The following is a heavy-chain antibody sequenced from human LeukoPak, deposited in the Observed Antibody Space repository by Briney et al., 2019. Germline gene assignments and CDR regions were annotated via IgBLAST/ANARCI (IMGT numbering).Heavy chain of an antibody. CDR3: ARHPSAAASLDS. D-gene: IGHD2-15*01. CDR2: IFYSGST. CDR1: GGSISSYY. J-gene: IGHJ4*02. V-gene: IGHV4-59*08. Sequence: PSKTLSLTCTVSGGSISSYYWSWIRQPPGKGLEWIGFIFYSGSTKYNSALKSRVTISVDTSKNQFSLKLSSVTAADTAVYYCARHPSAAASLDSWGQGTLVTVSS.